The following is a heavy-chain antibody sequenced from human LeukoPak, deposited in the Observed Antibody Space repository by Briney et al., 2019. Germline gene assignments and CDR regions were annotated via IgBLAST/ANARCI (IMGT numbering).Heavy chain of an antibody. V-gene: IGHV3-9*01. J-gene: IGHJ6*02. Sequence: GGSLRLSCAASGFTFDDYAMHWVRQAPGKGLEWVSGISWNSGSIGYADSVKGRFTISRDNAKNSLYLQMNSLRAEDTALYYCAKGSGSYLSYGMDVWGQGTTVTVSS. CDR1: GFTFDDYA. D-gene: IGHD1-26*01. CDR3: AKGSGSYLSYGMDV. CDR2: ISWNSGSI.